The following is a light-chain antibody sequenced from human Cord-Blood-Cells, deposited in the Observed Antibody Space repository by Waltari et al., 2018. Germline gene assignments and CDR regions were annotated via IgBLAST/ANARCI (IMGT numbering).Light chain of an antibody. CDR2: WAS. V-gene: IGKV4-1*01. CDR3: QQYYSTPPT. Sequence: DIVMTQSPESLAWSLGMRATITCKSSQSVFYSSNNKNYLAWYQQKPGQPPKLLIYWASTRESGVPDRFSGSGSGTDFTLSISSLQAEDVAVYYCQQYYSTPPTFGPGTKVDIK. J-gene: IGKJ3*01. CDR1: QSVFYSSNNKNY.